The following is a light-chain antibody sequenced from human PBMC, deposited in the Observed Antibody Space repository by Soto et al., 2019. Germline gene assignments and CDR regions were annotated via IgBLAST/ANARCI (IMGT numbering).Light chain of an antibody. CDR3: QQRSKWPLSVT. CDR1: QSVTNN. J-gene: IGKJ5*01. CDR2: GAS. V-gene: IGKV3-15*01. Sequence: ERVMTQSPATLSVSPGERATLSCRASQSVTNNLAWYQQKPGQAPRLLIYGASTRATGIPARFSGSGFGTEFTLTISSLQSEDFALYYCQQRSKWPLSVTFGQGTRLEIK.